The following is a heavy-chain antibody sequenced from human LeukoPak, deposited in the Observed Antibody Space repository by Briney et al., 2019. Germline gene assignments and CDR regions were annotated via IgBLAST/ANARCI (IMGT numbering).Heavy chain of an antibody. D-gene: IGHD6-19*01. V-gene: IGHV3-30*04. Sequence: GGSLRLSCAASGFTFSSYAMHGVRQAPGKGLEGVAVISYDGSNKYYADFVKGRFTISRDNSKNTLYLQMNSLRAEDTALYYCARLISSGWYVFQGYFDYWGQGTLVTVSS. CDR3: ARLISSGWYVFQGYFDY. CDR2: ISYDGSNK. CDR1: GFTFSSYA. J-gene: IGHJ4*02.